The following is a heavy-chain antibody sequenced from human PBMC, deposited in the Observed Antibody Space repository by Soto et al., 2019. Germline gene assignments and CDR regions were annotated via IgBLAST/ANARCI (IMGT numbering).Heavy chain of an antibody. CDR3: TTSHAGELNN. CDR2: IFESGAT. Sequence: QVQLQESGPGLVKPSGTLSLTCAVSGGSISSSSWWTWVRQSPGKGLEWIGEIFESGATNYNPSLKSRLTMSVDKSKNQFSLNLSSLTAADTAVYFCTTSHAGELNNWGQGTPVTVSS. V-gene: IGHV4-4*02. J-gene: IGHJ4*02. CDR1: GGSISSSSW. D-gene: IGHD1-7*01.